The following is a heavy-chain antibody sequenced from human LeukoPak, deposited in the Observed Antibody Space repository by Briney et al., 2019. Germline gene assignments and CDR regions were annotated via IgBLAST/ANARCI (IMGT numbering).Heavy chain of an antibody. Sequence: ETLSLTCTVFGYSISSGYYWGWIRQPPGKGLEWIGSIYHSGSTYYNPSLKSRVTISVDTSKNQFSLKLSSVTAADTAVYYCARDNWDIVLMVYALGYYFDYWGQGTLVTVSS. D-gene: IGHD2-8*01. CDR3: ARDNWDIVLMVYALGYYFDY. V-gene: IGHV4-38-2*02. CDR2: IYHSGST. J-gene: IGHJ4*02. CDR1: GYSISSGYY.